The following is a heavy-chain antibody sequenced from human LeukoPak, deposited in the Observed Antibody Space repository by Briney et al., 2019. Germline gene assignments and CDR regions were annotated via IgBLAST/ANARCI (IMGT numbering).Heavy chain of an antibody. J-gene: IGHJ4*02. CDR2: IYPDDSDT. D-gene: IGHD3-10*01. CDR1: GYSFTNYW. Sequence: GESLKISCKGSGYSFTNYWIAWVRQMPGKGLEWMGIIYPDDSDTRYSPSFQGQVTISADKSISTAYLQWGSLKASDTAMYYCARQGRDSTNQKIFDYWGQGTLVTVSS. CDR3: ARQGRDSTNQKIFDY. V-gene: IGHV5-51*01.